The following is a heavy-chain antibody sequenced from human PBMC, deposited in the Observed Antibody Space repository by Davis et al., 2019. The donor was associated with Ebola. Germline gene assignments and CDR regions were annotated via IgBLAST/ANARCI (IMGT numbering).Heavy chain of an antibody. J-gene: IGHJ4*02. Sequence: PGGSLRLSCAASGFTSSSFWMTWVRQAPGKGLDWVANINEDGSARYYVDSVKGRFTISRDNVKNLLYLQMNSLRAEDTAVYYCARETSMVVDWGQGTLVTVSS. CDR3: ARETSMVVD. CDR1: GFTSSSFW. V-gene: IGHV3-7*03. CDR2: INEDGSAR. D-gene: IGHD5-18*01.